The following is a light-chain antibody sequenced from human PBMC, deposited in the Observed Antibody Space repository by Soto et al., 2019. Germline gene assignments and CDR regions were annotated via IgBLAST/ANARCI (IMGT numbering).Light chain of an antibody. J-gene: IGKJ1*01. CDR2: DAS. CDR3: QQYNNWPQT. CDR1: QSLRSS. Sequence: EPMMTQSPDTLSVSLGERATLSCRASQSLRSSLAWYQQKPGQAPRLLIYDASTRATGIPARFSGSGSGTDFTLTISGLQSEDFAVYYCQQYNNWPQTFGQGTKVEIK. V-gene: IGKV3-15*01.